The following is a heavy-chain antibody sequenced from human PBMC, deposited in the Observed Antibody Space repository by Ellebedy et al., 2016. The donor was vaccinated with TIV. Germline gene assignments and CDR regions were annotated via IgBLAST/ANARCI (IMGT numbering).Heavy chain of an antibody. CDR3: AGTYYYDSSGYYIDY. D-gene: IGHD3-22*01. Sequence: GESLKISCKGSGYSFTSYWISWVRQMPGKGLEWMGRIDPSDSYTNYSPSFQGHVTISADKSISTAYLQWSSLKASDTAMYYCAGTYYYDSSGYYIDYWGQGTLVTVSS. CDR1: GYSFTSYW. V-gene: IGHV5-10-1*01. J-gene: IGHJ4*02. CDR2: IDPSDSYT.